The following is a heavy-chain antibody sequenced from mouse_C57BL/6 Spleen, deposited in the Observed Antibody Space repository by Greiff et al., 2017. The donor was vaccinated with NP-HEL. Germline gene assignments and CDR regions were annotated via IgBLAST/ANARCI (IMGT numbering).Heavy chain of an antibody. CDR1: GYSITSGYY. V-gene: IGHV3-6*01. CDR3: ARRFLYYAMDY. Sequence: EVQLVESGPGLVKPSQSLSLTCSVTGYSITSGYYWNWIRQFPGNKLEWMGYISYDGSNNYNPSLKNRISITRDTSKNQFFLKLNSVTTEDTATYYCARRFLYYAMDYWGQGTSVTVSS. CDR2: ISYDGSN. J-gene: IGHJ4*01.